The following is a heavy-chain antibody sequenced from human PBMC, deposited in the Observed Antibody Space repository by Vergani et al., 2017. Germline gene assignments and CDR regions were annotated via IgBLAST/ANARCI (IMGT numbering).Heavy chain of an antibody. D-gene: IGHD3-3*01. V-gene: IGHV3-74*03. CDR1: GFSFNSYW. J-gene: IGHJ5*02. Sequence: VHLVESGGGVVQPGRSLTLSCVASGFSFNSYWMHWVRQVPGKGLLWVSRIKSDGSITAYADSVKGRFTISRDNAQNTLYLQMNSLRPDDTAVDYCVRGGRGDHGDFWSRLGPWGQGTRVSVSS. CDR3: VRGGRGDHGDFWSRLGP. CDR2: IKSDGSIT.